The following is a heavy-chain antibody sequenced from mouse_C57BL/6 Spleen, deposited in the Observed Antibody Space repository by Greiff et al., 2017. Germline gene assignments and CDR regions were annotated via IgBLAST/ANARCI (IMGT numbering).Heavy chain of an antibody. J-gene: IGHJ4*01. CDR1: GFSLTSYG. D-gene: IGHD4-1*01. CDR3: ARHLGYAMDY. CDR2: IWSYGST. V-gene: IGHV2-6-1*01. Sequence: QVQLKESGPGLVAPSQSLSITCTVSGFSLTSYGVHWVRQPPGNVLEWLVVIWSYGSTTYNSAHKSRLSISKDNSKSQVFLKMNSLQADDTAMYYCARHLGYAMDYWGQGTSVTVAS.